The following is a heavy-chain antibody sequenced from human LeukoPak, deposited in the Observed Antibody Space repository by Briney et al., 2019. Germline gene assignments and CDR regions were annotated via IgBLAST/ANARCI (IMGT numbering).Heavy chain of an antibody. J-gene: IGHJ4*02. D-gene: IGHD5-12*01. CDR3: ARGVAGYGPYDY. V-gene: IGHV4-59*01. CDR2: MYYSGST. CDR1: GGSISSNY. Sequence: SETLSLNCTVSGGSISSNYWSWVRQPPGKGLEWIGYMYYSGSTNYNPSLKSRVTISLDTPKNQFSLRLNSVTAADTAVYYCARGVAGYGPYDYWGQGTLVTVSS.